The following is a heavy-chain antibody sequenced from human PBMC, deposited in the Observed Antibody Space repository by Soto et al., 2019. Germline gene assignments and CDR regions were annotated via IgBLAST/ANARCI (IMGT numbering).Heavy chain of an antibody. CDR1: GGSFSGYY. CDR2: INHSGST. D-gene: IGHD2-8*02. J-gene: IGHJ4*02. V-gene: IGHV4-34*01. CDR3: ARDKSTGLFDY. Sequence: QVQLQQWGAGLLKPSETLSLTCAVYGGSFSGYYWTWIRQPPGTGLEWIGEINHSGSTNYNPSLKTLVTKAVDTSKNQFSLKLTSVTAADTAVSCCARDKSTGLFDYWGQGTLVTVSS.